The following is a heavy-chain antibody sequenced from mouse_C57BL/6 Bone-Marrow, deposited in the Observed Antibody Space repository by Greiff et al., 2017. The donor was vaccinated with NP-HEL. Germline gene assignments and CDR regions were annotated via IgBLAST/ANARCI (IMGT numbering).Heavy chain of an antibody. D-gene: IGHD1-1*01. V-gene: IGHV1-69*01. CDR3: ARLPYYGSSYWYFDV. CDR2: IDPSDSYT. CDR1: GYTFTSYW. Sequence: QVQLQQPGAELVMPGASVKLSCKASGYTFTSYWMHWVKQRPGQGLEWIGEIDPSDSYTTYNQKFKGKSTLTVDKSSSTAYMQLSSLTSEDSAVYYCARLPYYGSSYWYFDVWGTGTTVTVSS. J-gene: IGHJ1*03.